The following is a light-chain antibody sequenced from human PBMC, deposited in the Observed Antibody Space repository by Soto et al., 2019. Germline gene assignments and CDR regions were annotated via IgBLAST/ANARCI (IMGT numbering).Light chain of an antibody. Sequence: QSVPTQPASVSGSPGQSITISCTGSSSDVGGYNYVSWFQQHPGKAPKLLIYEDNNRPSGISNRFSGSKSGHTASLTISGLQAEDEADYYCSSYTSRITWVFGGGTKLTVL. V-gene: IGLV2-14*01. CDR1: SSDVGGYNY. CDR3: SSYTSRITWV. J-gene: IGLJ3*02. CDR2: EDN.